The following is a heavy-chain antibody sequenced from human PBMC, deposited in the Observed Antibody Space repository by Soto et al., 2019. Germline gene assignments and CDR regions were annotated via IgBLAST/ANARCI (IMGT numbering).Heavy chain of an antibody. V-gene: IGHV3-7*01. CDR1: GFTFSSDG. Sequence: EVQLVESGGGLVQPGGSLRLSCAASGFTFSSDGMSWVRQAPGKGLEWVANIKEDGSEKYYVDPVKGRFTISRDNTKNSLYLQMNSLRAEDTAVYYCATVGGGVGVVINHWGQGTLVTVSS. CDR3: ATVGGGVGVVINH. D-gene: IGHD3-3*01. J-gene: IGHJ5*02. CDR2: IKEDGSEK.